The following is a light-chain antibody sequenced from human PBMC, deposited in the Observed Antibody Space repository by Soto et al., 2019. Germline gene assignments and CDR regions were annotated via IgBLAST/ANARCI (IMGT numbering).Light chain of an antibody. CDR3: CSYAGSSTYV. V-gene: IGLV2-23*01. CDR2: EGR. Sequence: QSALTQPASVSGSPGQSITISCTGTSSDVGSYNLVSWYQQHPGKAPKLMVYEGRKPPSGVSNRFSGSKSGNTASLPISGLQAEDEADYYCCSYAGSSTYVFGTGTKLTVL. CDR1: SSDVGSYNL. J-gene: IGLJ1*01.